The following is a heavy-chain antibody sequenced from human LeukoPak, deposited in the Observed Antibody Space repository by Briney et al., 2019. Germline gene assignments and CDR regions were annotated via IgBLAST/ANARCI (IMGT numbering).Heavy chain of an antibody. D-gene: IGHD3-22*01. Sequence: SETLSLTCAVYGGSFSGYYLSWIRQPPGKGLEWIGEINHSGSTNYNPSLKSRVTISVDTSKNQFSLKVSSVTAADTAVYYCERRRVVVTAYDYWGQGTLVTVSS. J-gene: IGHJ4*02. CDR2: INHSGST. V-gene: IGHV4-34*01. CDR3: ERRRVVVTAYDY. CDR1: GGSFSGYY.